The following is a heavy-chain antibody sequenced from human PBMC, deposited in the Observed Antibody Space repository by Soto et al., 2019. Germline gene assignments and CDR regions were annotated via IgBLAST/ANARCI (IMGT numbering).Heavy chain of an antibody. CDR3: ARGRGDTSRNSYVRVYFDY. J-gene: IGHJ4*02. V-gene: IGHV4-34*01. D-gene: IGHD5-18*01. CDR2: INHSGST. Sequence: QVQLQQWGAGLLKPSETLSLTCAVYGGSFSGYYWSWIRQPPGKGLEWIGEINHSGSTNYNPSLKRRVTMSVDTSKDQCSLKLSCVTAADTAVYYCARGRGDTSRNSYVRVYFDYWGQGTLVTVSS. CDR1: GGSFSGYY.